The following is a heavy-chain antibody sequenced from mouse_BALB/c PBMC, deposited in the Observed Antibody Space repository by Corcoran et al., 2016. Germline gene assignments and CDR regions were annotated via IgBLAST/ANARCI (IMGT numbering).Heavy chain of an antibody. J-gene: IGHJ4*01. V-gene: IGHV9-3-1*01. CDR2: INTYTGEP. Sequence: QIQLVQAEPEQKKPEKTLKTSCKASGNTFTNYGMNWVKQAPGKGLKWMGWINTYTGEPTYADDFKGRFAFSFETSASTAYLQINNLKNEDTATYFCAREPFAMDYWGQGASVTVSS. CDR1: GNTFTNYG. D-gene: IGHD6-1*01. CDR3: AREPFAMDY.